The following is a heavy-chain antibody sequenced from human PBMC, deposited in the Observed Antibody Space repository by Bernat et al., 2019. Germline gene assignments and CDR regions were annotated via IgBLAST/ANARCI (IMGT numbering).Heavy chain of an antibody. CDR1: GGSISSGGYS. CDR2: FYHSGST. CDR3: ARGLQQLPRGWFDP. V-gene: IGHV4-30-2*01. Sequence: QLQLQESGSGLVKPSQTLSLTCAVSGGSISSGGYSWSWIRQPPGKGLEWIGYFYHSGSTSFNPSLRSGVTISVDRSKNQFSLKLSSVTAADTAVYYCARGLQQLPRGWFDPWGQGTLVTVSS. J-gene: IGHJ5*02. D-gene: IGHD6-13*01.